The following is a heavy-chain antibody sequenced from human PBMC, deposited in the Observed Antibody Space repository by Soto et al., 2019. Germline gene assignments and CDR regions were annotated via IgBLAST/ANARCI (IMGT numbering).Heavy chain of an antibody. CDR2: ISNEGSDE. Sequence: QVQLVESGGGVVQPRRSLRLSCEVSGLTFRTYGMHWVRQAPGKGLEWVAIISNEGSDEKYADSVKGRFTISRDNSKNTLYLQMNSLRVEDTAVYYCAKGCGSGGSCYIIDYWGQGTLVTVSS. CDR1: GLTFRTYG. V-gene: IGHV3-30*18. CDR3: AKGCGSGGSCYIIDY. J-gene: IGHJ4*02. D-gene: IGHD2-15*01.